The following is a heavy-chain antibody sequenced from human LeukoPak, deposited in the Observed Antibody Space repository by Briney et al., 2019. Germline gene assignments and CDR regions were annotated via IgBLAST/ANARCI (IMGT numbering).Heavy chain of an antibody. CDR3: ARDGYSSGWFRYYMDV. D-gene: IGHD6-19*01. CDR1: GFTFSSYS. V-gene: IGHV3-48*01. CDR2: ISSSSSTI. J-gene: IGHJ6*03. Sequence: GGSLRLPCAASGFTFSSYSMNWVRQAPGKGLEWVSYISSSSSTIYYADSVKGRFTISRDNAKNSLYLQMNSLRAEDTAVYYCARDGYSSGWFRYYMDVWGKENTVTVSS.